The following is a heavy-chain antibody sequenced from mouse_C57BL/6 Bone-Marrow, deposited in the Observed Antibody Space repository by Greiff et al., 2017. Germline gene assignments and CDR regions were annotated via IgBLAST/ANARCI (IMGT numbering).Heavy chain of an antibody. Sequence: LQESGAELVRPGASVTLSCKASGYTFTDYEMHWVKQTPVHGLEWIGAIDPETGGTAYNQKFKGKAILTADKSSSTAYMELRSLTSEDSAVYYCTDYYGSSYDYYAMDYWGQGTSVTVSS. V-gene: IGHV1-15*01. D-gene: IGHD1-1*01. CDR2: IDPETGGT. J-gene: IGHJ4*01. CDR3: TDYYGSSYDYYAMDY. CDR1: GYTFTDYE.